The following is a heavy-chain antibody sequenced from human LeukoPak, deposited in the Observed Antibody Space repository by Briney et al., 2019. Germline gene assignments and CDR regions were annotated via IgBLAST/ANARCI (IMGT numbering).Heavy chain of an antibody. CDR3: AKEYGSGSYYYDY. J-gene: IGHJ4*02. D-gene: IGHD3-10*01. V-gene: IGHV3-23*01. Sequence: GGSLSLSCAASGFTFSSYAMTWVRQAPGKGLEWVSAISTSGGSTYYSDSVKGRFTISRANSKNTLYLQMNSLRAEDTAVYYCAKEYGSGSYYYDYWGQGTLVTVSS. CDR2: ISTSGGST. CDR1: GFTFSSYA.